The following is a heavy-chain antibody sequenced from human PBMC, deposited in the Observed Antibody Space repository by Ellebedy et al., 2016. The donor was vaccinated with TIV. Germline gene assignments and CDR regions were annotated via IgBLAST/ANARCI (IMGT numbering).Heavy chain of an antibody. J-gene: IGHJ4*02. CDR2: INPNNGDT. D-gene: IGHD2-8*01. CDR3: VRDLTNPLKGDY. CDR1: GYIFTGYY. V-gene: IGHV1-2*02. Sequence: AASVKVSCKASGYIFTGYYIHWVRQAPGQGLAWMAWINPNNGDTAFAQSLRGRVTLTTDPSISTAYMELSTLTSDDTAVYYCVRDLTNPLKGDYWGQGTLVTVSS.